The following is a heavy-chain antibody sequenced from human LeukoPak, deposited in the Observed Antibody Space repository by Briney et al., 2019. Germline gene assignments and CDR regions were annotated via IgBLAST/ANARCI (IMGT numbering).Heavy chain of an antibody. Sequence: PGGSLRLSCAASGFTFSSYWMSWVRQAPGKGLEWVANIKQDGSEKYYVDSVKGRFTISRDNAKNSLYLRMNSLRAEDTAVYYCARDRGTTVTKEAGAFDIWGQGTMVTVSS. CDR3: ARDRGTTVTKEAGAFDI. D-gene: IGHD4-17*01. CDR2: IKQDGSEK. V-gene: IGHV3-7*01. J-gene: IGHJ3*02. CDR1: GFTFSSYW.